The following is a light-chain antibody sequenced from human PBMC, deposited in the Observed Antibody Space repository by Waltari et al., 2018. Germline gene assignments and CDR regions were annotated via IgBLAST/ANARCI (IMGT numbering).Light chain of an antibody. CDR1: QSVGSTY. CDR2: GAS. CDR3: QQYGRSPRT. J-gene: IGKJ1*01. Sequence: EIVLTQSPGTLPLSPGERATLSCRASQSVGSTYLAWYQQTPGQAPSLLIYGASSRATGIPDRFSGTGSGTDFTLTISRLEPEDFAVYYCQQYGRSPRTFGQGTKVEIK. V-gene: IGKV3-20*01.